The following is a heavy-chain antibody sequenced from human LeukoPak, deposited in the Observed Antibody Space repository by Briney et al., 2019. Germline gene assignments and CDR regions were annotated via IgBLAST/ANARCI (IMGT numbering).Heavy chain of an antibody. CDR3: TRDHSRGTFYGVGY. J-gene: IGHJ4*02. CDR2: IRSKAYGGTT. Sequence: PGGSLRLSCTASGFTFGDYAMSWVRQAPGKGLEWVGFIRSKAYGGTTEYAASVKGRFTISRDDSKSIAYLQMNSLKTEDTAVYYCTRDHSRGTFYGVGYWGQGTLVTVSS. D-gene: IGHD2/OR15-2a*01. CDR1: GFTFGDYA. V-gene: IGHV3-49*04.